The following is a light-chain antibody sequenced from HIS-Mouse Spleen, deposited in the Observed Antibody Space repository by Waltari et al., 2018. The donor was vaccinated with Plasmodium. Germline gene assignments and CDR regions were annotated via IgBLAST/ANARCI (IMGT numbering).Light chain of an antibody. CDR1: SSDVGSYNL. CDR3: CSYAGSSTFVV. J-gene: IGLJ2*01. Sequence: QSALTQPASVSGSPGQSITISCTGTSSDVGSYNLVSWYQQHPGKAPKLMISEGSKRASGVSNRFCGSKSGNTASLTISGLQAEGEADYYCCSYAGSSTFVVFGGGTKLTVL. V-gene: IGLV2-23*03. CDR2: EGS.